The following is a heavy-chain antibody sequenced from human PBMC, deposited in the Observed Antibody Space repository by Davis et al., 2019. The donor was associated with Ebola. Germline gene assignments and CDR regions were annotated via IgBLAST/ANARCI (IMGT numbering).Heavy chain of an antibody. CDR1: EFTFSSYW. Sequence: PGGSLRLSCAASEFTFSSYWMHWVRQAPGKGLVWVSRINSDGRTTAYADSVKGRFTISRDNAKNTLYLQMNTLRAEDTAVYYCARDDLRKNDAFDIWGQGTTVTVSS. D-gene: IGHD1-14*01. V-gene: IGHV3-74*01. CDR2: INSDGRTT. CDR3: ARDDLRKNDAFDI. J-gene: IGHJ3*02.